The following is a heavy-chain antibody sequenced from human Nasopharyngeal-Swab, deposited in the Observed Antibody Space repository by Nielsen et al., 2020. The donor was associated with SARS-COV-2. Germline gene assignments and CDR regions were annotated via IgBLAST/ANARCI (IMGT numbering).Heavy chain of an antibody. Sequence: ASVNVSCKASGYTFANYGIAWVRQAPGQGPEWMGWISGKNGNTNYAQKVQGRVTLTTDTSTNIAYMELRSLRSDDTAVYYCARDRPSHEYWTSWQSYFDFWGQGTLVTVSS. CDR2: ISGKNGNT. D-gene: IGHD3/OR15-3a*01. CDR1: GYTFANYG. J-gene: IGHJ4*02. CDR3: ARDRPSHEYWTSWQSYFDF. V-gene: IGHV1-18*01.